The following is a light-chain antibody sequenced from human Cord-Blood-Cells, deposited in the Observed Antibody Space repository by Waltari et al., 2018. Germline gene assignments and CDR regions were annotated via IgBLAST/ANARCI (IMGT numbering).Light chain of an antibody. CDR2: EVS. CDR1: SSDVGGYNY. J-gene: IGLJ1*01. CDR3: SSYAGSNVA. Sequence: QSALPPTPSASGPPGQSVPIYCTGTSSDVGGYNYVSWYQQHPGKAPKLMIYEVSKRPSGVPDRFSGSKSGNTASLTVSGLQAEDEADYYCSSYAGSNVAFGTGTKVTVL. V-gene: IGLV2-8*01.